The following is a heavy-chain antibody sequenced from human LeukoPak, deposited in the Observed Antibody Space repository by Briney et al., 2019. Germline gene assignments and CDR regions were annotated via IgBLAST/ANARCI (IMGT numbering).Heavy chain of an antibody. D-gene: IGHD2-21*01. J-gene: IGHJ4*02. V-gene: IGHV3-23*01. CDR3: AKDFRIGYSAHFDY. CDR2: ISSSGGSI. CDR1: GFTFTNLA. Sequence: GGSLRLSCAASGFTFTNLAMNWVRQAPGKGLEWVSTISSSGGSIYNADSVKGRFTISRDNSKNTLYLQMDSLRGEDTAVYYCAKDFRIGYSAHFDYWGQGALVTVSS.